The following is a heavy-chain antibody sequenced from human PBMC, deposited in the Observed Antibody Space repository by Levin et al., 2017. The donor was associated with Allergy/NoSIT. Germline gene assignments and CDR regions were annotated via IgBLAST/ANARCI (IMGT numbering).Heavy chain of an antibody. V-gene: IGHV1-2*02. D-gene: IGHD1-1*01. CDR2: VNPNTADT. J-gene: IGHJ4*02. Sequence: GASVKVSCKASGASFSAYYIHWVRQAPGQGLEWIGWVNPNTADTYYAQSFQGRVTMTGDTSISTVYMELTSLTSDDTAIYFCAALLHGTFDYWGQGTLVTVSS. CDR3: AALLHGTFDY. CDR1: GASFSAYY.